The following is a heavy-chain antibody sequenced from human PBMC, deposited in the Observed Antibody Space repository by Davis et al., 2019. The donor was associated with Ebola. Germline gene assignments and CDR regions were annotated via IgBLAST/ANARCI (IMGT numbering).Heavy chain of an antibody. D-gene: IGHD5-24*01. V-gene: IGHV3-30*03. Sequence: PGGSLRLSCAASGFTFSSYGMHWVRQAPGKGLEWVAVISYDGSNKYYADSVKGRFTISRDNAKNSLYLQMNSLRDEDTALYYSARDSRDGYNYFDYWGQGTLVTVSS. CDR1: GFTFSSYG. CDR2: ISYDGSNK. CDR3: ARDSRDGYNYFDY. J-gene: IGHJ4*02.